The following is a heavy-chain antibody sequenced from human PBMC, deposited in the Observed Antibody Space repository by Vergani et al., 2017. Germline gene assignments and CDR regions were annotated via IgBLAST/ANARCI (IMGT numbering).Heavy chain of an antibody. Sequence: QVQLQESGPGLVKPSETLSLTCAVSGYSISSGYYWGWIRQPPGKGLEWIGSIYHSGSTYYNPSLKSRVTISVDPSKNQFSLKLSSVTAADTAVYYCAREELRDGYNYVDYWGQGTLVTVSS. CDR2: IYHSGST. V-gene: IGHV4-38-2*02. CDR3: AREELRDGYNYVDY. CDR1: GYSISSGYY. D-gene: IGHD5-24*01. J-gene: IGHJ4*02.